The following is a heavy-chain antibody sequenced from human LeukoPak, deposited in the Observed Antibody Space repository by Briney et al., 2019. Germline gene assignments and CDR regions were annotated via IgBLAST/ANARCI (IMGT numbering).Heavy chain of an antibody. CDR2: ISSSSSTI. CDR3: ASRTLSIWADAFDI. CDR1: GFTFGSYA. Sequence: GGSLRLSCAASGFTFGSYAMTWVRQAPGKGLEWVSYISSSSSTIYYADSVKGRFTISRDNAKNSLYLQMNSLRAEDTAVYYCASRTLSIWADAFDIWGQGTMVTVSS. J-gene: IGHJ3*02. D-gene: IGHD3-16*01. V-gene: IGHV3-48*01.